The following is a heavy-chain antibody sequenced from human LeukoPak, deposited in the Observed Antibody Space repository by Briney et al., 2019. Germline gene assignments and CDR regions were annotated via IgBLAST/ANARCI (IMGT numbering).Heavy chain of an antibody. Sequence: PGGSLRHSCAASGFTFSDYYMSWIRQAPGKGLEWVSYISSSGSTIYYADSVKGRFTISRDNAKNSLYLQMNSLRAEDTAVYYCARNGLWFGELVYYYYYMDVWGKGTTVTVSS. J-gene: IGHJ6*03. CDR3: ARNGLWFGELVYYYYYMDV. CDR2: ISSSGSTI. V-gene: IGHV3-11*04. D-gene: IGHD3-10*01. CDR1: GFTFSDYY.